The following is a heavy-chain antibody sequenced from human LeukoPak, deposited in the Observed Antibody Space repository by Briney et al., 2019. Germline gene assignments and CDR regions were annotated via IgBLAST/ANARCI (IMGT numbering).Heavy chain of an antibody. V-gene: IGHV1-8*03. CDR1: GYTFTGYY. D-gene: IGHD2-15*01. CDR3: ARVNVILSDAFDI. Sequence: VASVKVSCKASGYTFTGYYMHWVRQAPGQGLEWMGWMNPNSGNTGYAQKFQGRVTITRNTSISTAYMELSSLRSEDTAVYYCARVNVILSDAFDIWGQGTMVTVSS. J-gene: IGHJ3*02. CDR2: MNPNSGNT.